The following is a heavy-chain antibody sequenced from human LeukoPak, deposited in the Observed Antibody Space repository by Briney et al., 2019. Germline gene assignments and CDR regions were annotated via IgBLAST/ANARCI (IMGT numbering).Heavy chain of an antibody. CDR2: IYNSGST. Sequence: SETLSLTCAVYGGSFGGSNCSWIRRPPGKGLEWIGEIYNSGSTIYNPSLKSRVTISVDTSKNLLSLNLNSVTAADTAVYYCVRAYDYWGQGTLVTVSS. CDR1: GGSFGGSN. V-gene: IGHV4-34*01. CDR3: VRAYDY. J-gene: IGHJ4*02.